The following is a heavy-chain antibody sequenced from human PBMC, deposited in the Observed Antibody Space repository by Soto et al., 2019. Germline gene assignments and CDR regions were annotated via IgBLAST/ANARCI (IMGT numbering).Heavy chain of an antibody. CDR1: GGSINAFF. V-gene: IGHV4-59*01. Sequence: QVQLEESGPGLVKPSETLSLTCTVSGGSINAFFWSWVRQPPGKGLESIGYIFYSGSTNYNPSLKSRVTISLDTSKTQFSLNLTSVTAADTAVHYCATQTGLYYYGLDVWGQGTMVAVSS. J-gene: IGHJ6*02. CDR2: IFYSGST. CDR3: ATQTGLYYYGLDV.